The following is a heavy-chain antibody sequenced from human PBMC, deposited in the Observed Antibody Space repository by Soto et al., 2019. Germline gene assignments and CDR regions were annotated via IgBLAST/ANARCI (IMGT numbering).Heavy chain of an antibody. CDR2: IIPIFGTA. CDR3: AGGYSGYDWAYGMDV. CDR1: GGTFSSYA. J-gene: IGHJ6*02. V-gene: IGHV1-69*13. D-gene: IGHD5-12*01. Sequence: SVKVSCKASGGTFSSYAISWVLQAPGQGLEWMGGIIPIFGTANYAQKFQGRVTITADESTSTAYMELSSLRSEDTAVYYCAGGYSGYDWAYGMDVWGQGTTVTVSS.